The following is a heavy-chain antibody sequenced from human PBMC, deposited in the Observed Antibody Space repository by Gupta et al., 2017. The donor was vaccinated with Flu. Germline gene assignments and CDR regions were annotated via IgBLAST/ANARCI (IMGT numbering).Heavy chain of an antibody. J-gene: IGHJ6*03. CDR2: IASDGSHK. V-gene: IGHV3-30*18. CDR1: GFTFRSYG. Sequence: QMQLVESGGGVVQFGTSLRLSCAASGFTFRSYGMHWVLQASGKGLEWVADIASDGSHKDYADSVRGRFTISRDNSKNTLSLEMDSLRVEDTAVYYCAKDGPWTASCPYYCYYMDVWGKGTTVTVPS. D-gene: IGHD2-2*01. CDR3: AKDGPWTASCPYYCYYMDV.